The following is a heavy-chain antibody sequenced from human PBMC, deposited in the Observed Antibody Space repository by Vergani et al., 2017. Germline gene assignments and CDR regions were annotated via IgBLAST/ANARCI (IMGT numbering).Heavy chain of an antibody. CDR3: ARRPTYYYYMDV. CDR2: IYTSGST. V-gene: IGHV4-59*10. CDR1: GGSFSSYY. Sequence: QVQLQQWGAGLLKPSETLSLTCAVYGGSFSSYYWSWIRQPAGKGLEWIGRIYTSGSTNYNPALKSRVTMSVDTSKNQFSLKLSSVTAADTAVYYCARRPTYYYYMDVWGKGTTVTVSS. J-gene: IGHJ6*03.